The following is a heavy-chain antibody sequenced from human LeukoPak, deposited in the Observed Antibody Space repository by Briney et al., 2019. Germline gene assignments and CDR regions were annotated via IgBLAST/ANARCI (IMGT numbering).Heavy chain of an antibody. CDR3: AELGITMIGGV. CDR2: IFYDGSNK. D-gene: IGHD3-10*02. V-gene: IGHV3-33*03. J-gene: IGHJ6*04. Sequence: GGSLRLSCAASGFTFSDYNMNWLRQAPGKGLEWVAVIFYDGSNKYYADSVKGRFTISRDNAKNSLYLQMNSLRAEDTAVYYCAELGITMIGGVWGKGTTVTISS. CDR1: GFTFSDYN.